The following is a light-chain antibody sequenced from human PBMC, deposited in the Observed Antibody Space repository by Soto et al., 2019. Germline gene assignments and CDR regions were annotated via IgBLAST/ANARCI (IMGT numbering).Light chain of an antibody. J-gene: IGKJ2*01. CDR1: QSVSSSSY. CDR3: RQYGSSPSYT. Sequence: ELVLTQSPCTLSFSPGERATLSCRASQSVSSSSYLAWYQQKPGQAPRLLIYGASSRATGIPDRFSGSGFATDFTLTISRLEPEDFAVYYFRQYGSSPSYTFGQGTKLEIK. V-gene: IGKV3-20*01. CDR2: GAS.